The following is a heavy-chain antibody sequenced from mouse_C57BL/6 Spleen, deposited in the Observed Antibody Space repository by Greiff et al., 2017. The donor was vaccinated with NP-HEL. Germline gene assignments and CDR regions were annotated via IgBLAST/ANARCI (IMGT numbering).Heavy chain of an antibody. Sequence: DVQLQESGPGLVKPSQSLSLTCSVTGYSITSGYYWNWIRQFPGNKLEWMGYISYDGSNNYNPSLKNRISITRDTSKNQFFLKLNSVTTEDTATYYCARADYYGTAMDYWGQGTSVTVSS. CDR1: GYSITSGYY. J-gene: IGHJ4*01. V-gene: IGHV3-6*01. CDR2: ISYDGSN. D-gene: IGHD1-1*01. CDR3: ARADYYGTAMDY.